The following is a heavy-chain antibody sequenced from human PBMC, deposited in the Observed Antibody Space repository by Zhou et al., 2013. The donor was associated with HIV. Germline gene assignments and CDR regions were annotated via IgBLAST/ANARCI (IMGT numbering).Heavy chain of an antibody. CDR2: INPSGGST. J-gene: IGHJ4*02. D-gene: IGHD3-3*01. Sequence: QVQLVQSGAEVKKPGSSVKVSCKASGYTFTGYYMHWVRQAPGQGLEWMGTINPSGGSTSYAQNFQGTVTMTRDTSTRTVYMELSSLRSEDTAVYYCARGKSTYFGVPTAPWYFDYWGQGTLVTVSS. CDR3: ARGKSTYFGVPTAPWYFDY. CDR1: GYTFTGYY. V-gene: IGHV1-46*01.